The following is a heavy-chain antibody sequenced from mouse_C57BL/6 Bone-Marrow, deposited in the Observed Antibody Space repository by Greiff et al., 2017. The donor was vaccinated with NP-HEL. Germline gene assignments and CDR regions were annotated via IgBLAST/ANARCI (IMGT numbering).Heavy chain of an antibody. Sequence: QVQLKQPGAELVRPGTSVKLSCKASGYTFTSYWMHWVKQRPGQGLEWIGVIDPSDSYTNYNQKFKGKATLTVDTSSSTAYMQLSSLTSEDSAVYYCVYYEDYWGQGTTLTVSS. CDR1: GYTFTSYW. CDR3: VYYEDY. V-gene: IGHV1-59*01. CDR2: IDPSDSYT. J-gene: IGHJ2*01. D-gene: IGHD2-4*01.